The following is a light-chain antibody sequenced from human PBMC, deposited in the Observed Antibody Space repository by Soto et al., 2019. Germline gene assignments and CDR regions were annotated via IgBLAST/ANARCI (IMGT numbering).Light chain of an antibody. CDR1: QSISSW. CDR3: QQLNGSPWT. V-gene: IGKV1-5*03. Sequence: DIQMTQSPSTLSASVGDRVTITCRASQSISSWLAWYQQKPGKAPKLLIYKASSLESGVPSRFSGSGSGTEFTLTIGSLQPEDFATYYCQQLNGSPWTFGQGTKVDIK. CDR2: KAS. J-gene: IGKJ1*01.